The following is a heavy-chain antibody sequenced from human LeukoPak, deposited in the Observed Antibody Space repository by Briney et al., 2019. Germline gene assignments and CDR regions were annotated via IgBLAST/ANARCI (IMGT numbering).Heavy chain of an antibody. V-gene: IGHV3-7*04. Sequence: GGSLRLSCAASGFTFSSQWMSWVRQAPGKGLEWVANIREDGSKENYEDSVKGRFTISRDNAKNSLYLQMSSLRAEDTAIYYCARAYSWGQGTRVTVSS. D-gene: IGHD2-21*01. CDR1: GFTFSSQW. J-gene: IGHJ5*02. CDR3: ARAYS. CDR2: IREDGSKE.